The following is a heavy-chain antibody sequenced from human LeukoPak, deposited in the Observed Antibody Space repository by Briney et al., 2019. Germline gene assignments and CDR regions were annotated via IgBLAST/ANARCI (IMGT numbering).Heavy chain of an antibody. J-gene: IGHJ4*02. CDR2: INTDGSGT. Sequence: GGSLRLSCATSGFNFRSYWMHWVRQAPGKGLVWVSRINTDGSGTDYADSVKGRFTISRDDSRNTLYLQMNSLRGDDTAVYYCAKDVGKWESLHFFDYWGQGTLVTVSS. CDR3: AKDVGKWESLHFFDY. D-gene: IGHD1-26*01. V-gene: IGHV3-74*01. CDR1: GFNFRSYW.